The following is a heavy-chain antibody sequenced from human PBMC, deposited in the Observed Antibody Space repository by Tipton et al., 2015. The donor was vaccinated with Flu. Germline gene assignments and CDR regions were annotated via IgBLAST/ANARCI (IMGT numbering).Heavy chain of an antibody. CDR1: GGSISSYY. CDR3: ARDVSMVPRVLGV. J-gene: IGHJ6*02. D-gene: IGHD4/OR15-4a*01. CDR2: VYYTGST. Sequence: TLSLTCTVSGGSISSYYWTWIRQPPGKGLEWIGYVYYTGSTTYNPSLKSRVTMSLDTSKTHFSLRLTSVTAADSAVYYCARDVSMVPRVLGVWGQGTTVTVSS. V-gene: IGHV4-59*01.